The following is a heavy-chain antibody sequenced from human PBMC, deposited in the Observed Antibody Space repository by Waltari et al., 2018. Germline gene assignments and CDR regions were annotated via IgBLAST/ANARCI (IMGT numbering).Heavy chain of an antibody. J-gene: IGHJ3*02. CDR2: IYYSGGT. Sequence: QVQLQESGPGLVKPSETLSLTCTVSGGSISSYYWSWIRQPPGKGLEWIGYIYYSGGTNYSPSLKSRVTMSVNTSKNQFSLKLGSVTAADTAVYYCAVAGGTWSRAFDIWGQGTMVTVSS. V-gene: IGHV4-59*01. D-gene: IGHD1-1*01. CDR1: GGSISSYY. CDR3: AVAGGTWSRAFDI.